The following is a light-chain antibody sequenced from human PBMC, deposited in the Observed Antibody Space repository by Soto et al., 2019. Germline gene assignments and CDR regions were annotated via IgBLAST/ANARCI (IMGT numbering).Light chain of an antibody. CDR2: DVS. CDR3: RPFAGCFTFLFV. J-gene: IGLJ1*01. Sequence: QCALTQPRSVSGSPGQSVTISCTGTSTDVGGYNYVSWYQQHPGKAPKLMIYDVSKRPSGVPDRFSGSKSGKTAPLTISGLQADEEADYYCRPFAGCFTFLFVFGTGTKLTVL. CDR1: STDVGGYNY. V-gene: IGLV2-11*01.